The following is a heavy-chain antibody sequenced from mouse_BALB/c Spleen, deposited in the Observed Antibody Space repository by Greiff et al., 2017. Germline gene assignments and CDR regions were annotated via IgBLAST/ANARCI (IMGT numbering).Heavy chain of an antibody. CDR3: AREGYGNYYYAMDY. D-gene: IGHD2-10*02. J-gene: IGHJ4*01. Sequence: EVKVVESGGGLVKPGGSLKLSCAASGFTFSDYYMYWVRQTPEKRLEWVATISDGGSYTYYPDSVKGRFTISRDNAKNNLYLQMSSLKSEDTAMYYCAREGYGNYYYAMDYWGQGTSVTVSS. CDR1: GFTFSDYY. CDR2: ISDGGSYT. V-gene: IGHV5-4*02.